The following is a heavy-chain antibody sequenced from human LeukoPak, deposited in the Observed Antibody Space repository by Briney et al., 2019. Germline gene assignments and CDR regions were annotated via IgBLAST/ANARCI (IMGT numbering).Heavy chain of an antibody. D-gene: IGHD3-22*01. J-gene: IGHJ4*02. Sequence: SETLSLTCTVSGGSVSSGSYYRSWIRQPRGKGLEWVGYIYYSGSTNYNPSLKSRVTISVDTSKNQFSLKLSSVTAADTAVYYCARVGLLGYGSSGYSFDYWGQGTLVTVSS. CDR1: GGSVSSGSYY. V-gene: IGHV4-61*01. CDR2: IYYSGST. CDR3: ARVGLLGYGSSGYSFDY.